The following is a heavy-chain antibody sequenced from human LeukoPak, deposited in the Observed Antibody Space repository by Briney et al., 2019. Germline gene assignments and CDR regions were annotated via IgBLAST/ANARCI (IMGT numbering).Heavy chain of an antibody. CDR3: ARVVSGWQIDY. CDR1: GGSFSGYY. CDR2: INHSGST. D-gene: IGHD6-19*01. Sequence: SETLSLTCAVYGGSFSGYYWSWIRQPPGKGLEWIGEINHSGSTNYNPSLKSRVTISVDTSKNQFSLKLSSVTAADTAVYYCARVVSGWQIDYWGQGTLVTVSS. V-gene: IGHV4-34*01. J-gene: IGHJ4*02.